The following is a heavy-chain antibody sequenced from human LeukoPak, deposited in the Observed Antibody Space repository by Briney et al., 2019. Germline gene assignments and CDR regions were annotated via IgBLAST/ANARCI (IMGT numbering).Heavy chain of an antibody. Sequence: GGSLRLSCTASGFTFSRYLMHCVRQAPGKGLVGVSRINGDGTITTYADSVKGRFTVSRDNAKNTLYLQMNSLRAEDTAVYYCASETYYYGSGSYYKGQFWGQGTLVAVSS. CDR1: GFTFSRYL. J-gene: IGHJ4*02. V-gene: IGHV3-74*01. CDR3: ASETYYYGSGSYYKGQF. D-gene: IGHD3-10*01. CDR2: INGDGTIT.